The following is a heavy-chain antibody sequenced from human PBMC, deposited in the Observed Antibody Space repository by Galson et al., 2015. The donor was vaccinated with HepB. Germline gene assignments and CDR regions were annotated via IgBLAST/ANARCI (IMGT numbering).Heavy chain of an antibody. D-gene: IGHD3-22*01. CDR1: GGSFSTYY. V-gene: IGHV4-34*01. Sequence: ETLSLTCAVYGGSFSTYYWSWIRQPPGKGLEWIGEINHSGSTNYNPSLKSRVTISVDTSKNQFSLKLSSVTAADTAVYYCASGGDNSYDSSGYDYWGQGTLVTVSS. CDR2: INHSGST. J-gene: IGHJ4*02. CDR3: ASGGDNSYDSSGYDY.